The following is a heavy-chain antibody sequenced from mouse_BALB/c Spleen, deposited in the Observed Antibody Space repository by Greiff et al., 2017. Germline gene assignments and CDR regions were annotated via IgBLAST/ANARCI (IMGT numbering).Heavy chain of an antibody. V-gene: IGHV3-6*02. Sequence: VQLQQSGPGLVKPSQSLSLTCSVTGYSITSGYYWNWIRQFPGNKLEWMGYISYDGSNNYNPSLKNRISITRDTSKNQFFLKLNSVTTEDTATYYCAREGNWDDWYFDVWGAGTTVTVSS. CDR1: GYSITSGYY. J-gene: IGHJ1*01. D-gene: IGHD4-1*01. CDR3: AREGNWDDWYFDV. CDR2: ISYDGSN.